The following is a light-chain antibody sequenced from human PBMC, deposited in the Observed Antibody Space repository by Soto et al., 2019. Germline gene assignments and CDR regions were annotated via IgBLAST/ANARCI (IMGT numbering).Light chain of an antibody. Sequence: QSALTQPASVSGSAGQSITISCTGTSSDVGNYNLVSWYLHHPGKAPKILIYEDTKRPSGVSNRFSGSRSGNTASLTVSGLQAEDETDYYCCSYAGSSTYVFGTGTKLTVL. CDR1: SSDVGNYNL. J-gene: IGLJ1*01. CDR3: CSYAGSSTYV. CDR2: EDT. V-gene: IGLV2-23*01.